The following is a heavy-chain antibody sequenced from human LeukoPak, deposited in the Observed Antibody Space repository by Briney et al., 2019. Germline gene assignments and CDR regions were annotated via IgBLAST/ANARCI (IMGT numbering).Heavy chain of an antibody. CDR1: GFTFSSCC. J-gene: IGHJ4*02. CDR3: ARSMVTIPIPGGY. V-gene: IGHV3-74*01. D-gene: IGHD5-24*01. CDR2: INSVGSST. Sequence: GGSLRLSCAVSGFTFSSCCMYWVRQAPGNGRVWVSRINSVGSSTSYADSVKGRFTISRDNAKNTLYLQMNSLRAEDTAVYYCARSMVTIPIPGGYWGQGTLVTVSS.